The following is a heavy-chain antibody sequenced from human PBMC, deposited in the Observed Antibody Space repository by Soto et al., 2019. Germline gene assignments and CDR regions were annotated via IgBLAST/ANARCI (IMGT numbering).Heavy chain of an antibody. CDR3: ARAFSSSLVGYYYYGMDV. CDR1: GYTFTGYY. V-gene: IGHV1-2*04. Sequence: ASVKVSCKASGYTFTGYYIHWVRQAPGQGLEWMGWINPNGGGTNYAQKFQGWVTMTRDTSISTAYMELGRLRPDDTAVYYCARAFSSSLVGYYYYGMDVWGQGTTVTVSS. D-gene: IGHD6-6*01. J-gene: IGHJ6*02. CDR2: INPNGGGT.